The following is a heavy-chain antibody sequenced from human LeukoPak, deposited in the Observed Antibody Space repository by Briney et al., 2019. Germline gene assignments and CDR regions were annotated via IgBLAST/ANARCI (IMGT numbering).Heavy chain of an antibody. J-gene: IGHJ2*01. Sequence: KVSCKASGYTFTSQWIGWVRQMPGKGLEWMGIISPGDSDTRYSPSFQGQVTISADKSISTAYLQWSSLKASDTAMYYCARLIVVVTGRMYFDLWGRGTLVTVSS. CDR3: ARLIVVVTGRMYFDL. CDR1: GYTFTSQW. D-gene: IGHD2-21*02. V-gene: IGHV5-51*01. CDR2: ISPGDSDT.